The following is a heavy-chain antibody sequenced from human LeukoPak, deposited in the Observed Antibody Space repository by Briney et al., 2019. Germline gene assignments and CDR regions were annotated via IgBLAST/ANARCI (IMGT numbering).Heavy chain of an antibody. V-gene: IGHV3-48*04. CDR3: ARVRGTMVRGVIITPLVDY. Sequence: GGSLRLSCAASGFTFSSYAMSWVRQAPGKGLEWVSYISSSGSTIYYADSVKGRFTISRDNAKNSLYLQMNSLRAEDTAVYYCARVRGTMVRGVIITPLVDYWGQGTLVTVSS. CDR2: ISSSGSTI. CDR1: GFTFSSYA. D-gene: IGHD3-10*01. J-gene: IGHJ4*02.